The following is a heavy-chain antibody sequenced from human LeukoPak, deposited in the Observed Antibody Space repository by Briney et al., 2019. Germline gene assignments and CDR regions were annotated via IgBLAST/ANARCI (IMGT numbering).Heavy chain of an antibody. J-gene: IGHJ4*02. CDR3: ASGCGIQLWTPPNY. D-gene: IGHD5-18*01. CDR1: GGSFSGYY. Sequence: KSSETLSLTCAVYGGSFSGYYWSWIRQPPGKGLEWIGEINHSGSTNYNPSLKSRVTISVDTSKNQFSLKLSSVTAADTAVYYCASGCGIQLWTPPNYWGQGTLVTVSS. V-gene: IGHV4-34*01. CDR2: INHSGST.